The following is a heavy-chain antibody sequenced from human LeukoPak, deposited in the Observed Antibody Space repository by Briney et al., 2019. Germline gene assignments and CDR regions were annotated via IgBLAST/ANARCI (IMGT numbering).Heavy chain of an antibody. J-gene: IGHJ4*02. CDR3: ATGQNRLGYSGYDSRY. CDR2: ISYDGSNK. V-gene: IGHV3-30*03. Sequence: GGSLRLSCAASGFTFSSYGMHWVRQAPGKGLEWVAVISYDGSNKYYADSVKGRFTISRDNSKNTLYLQMNSLRAEDTAVYYCATGQNRLGYSGYDSRYWGQGTLVTVSS. CDR1: GFTFSSYG. D-gene: IGHD5-12*01.